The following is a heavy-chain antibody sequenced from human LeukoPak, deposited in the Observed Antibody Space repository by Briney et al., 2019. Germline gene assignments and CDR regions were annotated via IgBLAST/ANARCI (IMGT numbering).Heavy chain of an antibody. V-gene: IGHV4-59*08. CDR2: IYYSGST. D-gene: IGHD6-13*01. J-gene: IGHJ4*02. Sequence: SETLSLTCTVSGGSISSYYWSWIRQPPGKGLEWIGYIYYSGSTNYNPSLKSRVTISVDTSKNQFSLKLSSVTAADTAVYYCARRRIAAAGTDYWGQGTLVTVSS. CDR3: ARRRIAAAGTDY. CDR1: GGSISSYY.